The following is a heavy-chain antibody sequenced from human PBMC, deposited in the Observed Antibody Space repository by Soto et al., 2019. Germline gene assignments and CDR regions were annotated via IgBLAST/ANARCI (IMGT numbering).Heavy chain of an antibody. D-gene: IGHD4-17*01. CDR3: TRDTPYGDYDTNYYYYMDV. J-gene: IGHJ6*03. V-gene: IGHV3-48*01. Sequence: EVHLVESGGDLVQPGGSLRLSCAASGFSFSSYSMNWVRQAPGKGLEWVSYISTKSVNISYADSAKGRFTISRDNAERSLYLQIDSLRAEDTAVYYCTRDTPYGDYDTNYYYYMDVWGQGTTVTVSS. CDR1: GFSFSSYS. CDR2: ISTKSVNI.